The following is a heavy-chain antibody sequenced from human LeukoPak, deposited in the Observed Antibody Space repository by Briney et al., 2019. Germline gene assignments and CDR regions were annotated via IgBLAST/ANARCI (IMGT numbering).Heavy chain of an antibody. V-gene: IGHV3-15*01. CDR3: TSGGHYFDP. J-gene: IGHJ5*02. CDR1: GFTSSNAW. CDR2: IKSKSDGGTT. Sequence: GRSLRLSCAASGFTSSNAWMSWVRQAPGKGLEWVGRIKSKSDGGTTDYAAPLKGRFTISRDDSKNTIYLQMNSLKIEDTAIYSCTSGGHYFDPWGQGTLVTVSS. D-gene: IGHD1-26*01.